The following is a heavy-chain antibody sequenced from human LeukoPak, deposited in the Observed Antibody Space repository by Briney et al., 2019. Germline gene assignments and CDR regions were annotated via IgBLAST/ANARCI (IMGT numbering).Heavy chain of an antibody. CDR1: GFTFSSYW. J-gene: IGHJ6*03. CDR3: ARDSPGRSGGSCYELCYYYYYMDV. D-gene: IGHD2-15*01. V-gene: IGHV3-7*01. Sequence: GGSLRLSCAASGFTFSSYWMSWVRQAPGKGLEWVAPIRQDGSQKYYVDSVKGRFTISRDNAKNSLYLQMNSLRAEDTAVYYCARDSPGRSGGSCYELCYYYYYMDVWGKGTTVTVSS. CDR2: IRQDGSQK.